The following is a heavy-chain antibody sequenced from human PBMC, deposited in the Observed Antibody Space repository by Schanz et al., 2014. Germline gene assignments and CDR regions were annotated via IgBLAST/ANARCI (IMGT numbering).Heavy chain of an antibody. CDR2: IDSSSKYI. CDR3: ARENLNWEAFDI. V-gene: IGHV3-21*04. Sequence: EVQLVESGGGLVQPGGSLKLSCAASGFPFSSHGMHWVRQAPGKGLEWVSTIDSSSKYIYYADSVRGRFTISRDNAKNSLYLEMTSLRGEDTAVYYCARENLNWEAFDIWGQGTVVTVSS. J-gene: IGHJ3*02. CDR1: GFPFSSHG. D-gene: IGHD7-27*01.